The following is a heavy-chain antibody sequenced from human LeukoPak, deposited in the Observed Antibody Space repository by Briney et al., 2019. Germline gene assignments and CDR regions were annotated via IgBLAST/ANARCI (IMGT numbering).Heavy chain of an antibody. D-gene: IGHD4-17*01. CDR1: GGSISSYY. Sequence: SETLSLTCTVSGGSISSYYWSWIRQPPGKGLEWTGYIYYNGSTNYNPSLKSRVTISVDTSKNQFSLKLSSVTAADTAVYYCARRDYGVELDAFDIWGQGTMVTVSS. J-gene: IGHJ3*02. CDR2: IYYNGST. V-gene: IGHV4-59*08. CDR3: ARRDYGVELDAFDI.